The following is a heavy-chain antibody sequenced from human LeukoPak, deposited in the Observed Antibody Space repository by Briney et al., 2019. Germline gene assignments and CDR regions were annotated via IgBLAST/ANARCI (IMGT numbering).Heavy chain of an antibody. CDR2: IRSNVYGGTT. D-gene: IGHD6-19*01. J-gene: IGHJ4*02. Sequence: PGGSLRLSCTASGFTFADFTVSWFRQSPGQGLEWVGFIRSNVYGGTTEHAASVEARFTISRDDSNSIAYLQMNSLKTEDTAVHYCTRGSGRYVMVDWWGQGTLVTVSS. CDR1: GFTFADFT. CDR3: TRGSGRYVMVDW. V-gene: IGHV3-49*03.